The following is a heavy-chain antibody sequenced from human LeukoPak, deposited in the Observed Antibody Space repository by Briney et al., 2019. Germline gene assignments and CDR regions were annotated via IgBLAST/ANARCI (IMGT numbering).Heavy chain of an antibody. D-gene: IGHD6-13*01. V-gene: IGHV3-53*01. Sequence: GGSLRLSCAASGFTFSSNYMSWVRQAPGKGLEWVSVIYSGGSTYYADSVKGRFTISRDNSKNTLYLQMNSLRAEDTAVYYCARATYSSSSQYDYWGQGTLVTVSS. CDR1: GFTFSSNY. J-gene: IGHJ4*02. CDR3: ARATYSSSSQYDY. CDR2: IYSGGST.